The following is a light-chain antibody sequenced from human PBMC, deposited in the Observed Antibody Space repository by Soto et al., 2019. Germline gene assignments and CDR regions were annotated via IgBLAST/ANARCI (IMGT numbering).Light chain of an antibody. CDR2: SSD. CDR1: NSNIGDDA. J-gene: IGLJ3*02. Sequence: QSVLTQPPSASGTPGQRVAFSCSGSNSNIGDDAVNWFQHRPGTAPKLVIYSSDQRPSGVPDRFSGSKSGTSASLAISGLLSDDEADYYCASWDASLNGWVFGGGTKLTVL. V-gene: IGLV1-44*01. CDR3: ASWDASLNGWV.